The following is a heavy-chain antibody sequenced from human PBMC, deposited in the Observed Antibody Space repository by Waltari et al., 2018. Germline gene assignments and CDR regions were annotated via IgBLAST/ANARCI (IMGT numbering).Heavy chain of an antibody. Sequence: ETLSLTCTVSRSSIRNNNYYWGWVRQPPGKGLEWIGSFYKSGTTYYNPSLKSRVTISVDTSNNQFSLKLNSVTAADTAVYYCVRGYPDIVATISDYWGQGTLVIVSS. CDR2: FYKSGTT. CDR1: RSSIRNNNYY. CDR3: VRGYPDIVATISDY. D-gene: IGHD5-12*01. J-gene: IGHJ4*02. V-gene: IGHV4-39*07.